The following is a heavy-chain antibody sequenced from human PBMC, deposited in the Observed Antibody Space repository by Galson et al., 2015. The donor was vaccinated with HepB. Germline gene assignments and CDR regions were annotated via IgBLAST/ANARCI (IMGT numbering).Heavy chain of an antibody. V-gene: IGHV4/OR15-8*01. Sequence: NWVRQPPGKGLEWIGEIYHSGSTNYNPSLKSRVTISVDKSKNQFSLRLSSVTAADTAVYYCARGYYDFWSGYSLNHYYGMDVWGQGTTVTVSS. D-gene: IGHD3-3*01. J-gene: IGHJ6*02. CDR3: ARGYYDFWSGYSLNHYYGMDV. CDR2: IYHSGST.